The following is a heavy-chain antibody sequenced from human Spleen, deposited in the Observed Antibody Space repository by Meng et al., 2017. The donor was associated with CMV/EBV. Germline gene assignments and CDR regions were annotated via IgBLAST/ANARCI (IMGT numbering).Heavy chain of an antibody. J-gene: IGHJ4*02. CDR2: ISTSGRHI. V-gene: IGHV3-21*01. CDR1: GFLVSNYG. D-gene: IGHD3-3*01. Sequence: ASGFLVSNYGSSWVRQAPGKGLEWASCISTSGRHIYTADSLEGRFVTSRDNTKNSLYLQMDSLIAEDTATYYCARVDYTTNWDTLDSWGPGTLVTVSS. CDR3: ARVDYTTNWDTLDS.